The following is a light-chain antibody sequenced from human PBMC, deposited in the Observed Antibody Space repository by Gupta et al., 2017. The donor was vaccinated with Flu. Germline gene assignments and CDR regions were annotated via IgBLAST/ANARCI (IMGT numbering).Light chain of an antibody. CDR1: QSLNNW. V-gene: IGKV1-5*03. CDR3: QQYNSDAWT. Sequence: IQMKQSPSTLSASVGDRVTITCRASQSLNNWLAWYQQKSGKAPKLLIYRASGLESGVPPRFSGSGSGTQYTLTINNLQPEDSATYYCQQYNSDAWTFGQGTKVE. J-gene: IGKJ1*01. CDR2: RAS.